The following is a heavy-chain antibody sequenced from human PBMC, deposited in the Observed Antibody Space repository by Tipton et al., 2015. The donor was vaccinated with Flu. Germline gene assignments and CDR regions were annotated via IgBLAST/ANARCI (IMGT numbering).Heavy chain of an antibody. V-gene: IGHV3-33*08. D-gene: IGHD3-9*01. CDR2: LWYDGSNK. CDR3: ARGYDILTDGGGYFDY. CDR1: GFTFRNYG. Sequence: SLRLSCAASGFTFRNYGLHWVRQAPGKGLVWVAVLWYDGSNKYYADSVKGRFTISRDNSKNTLYLQMNSLRAEDTAVYYCARGYDILTDGGGYFDYWGQGILVTVSS. J-gene: IGHJ4*02.